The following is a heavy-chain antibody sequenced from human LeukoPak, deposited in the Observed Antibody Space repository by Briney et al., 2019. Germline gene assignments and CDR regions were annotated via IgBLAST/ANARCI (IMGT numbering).Heavy chain of an antibody. D-gene: IGHD1-1*01. CDR2: IYYSGST. CDR3: ARTVPYNCGYVDY. CDR1: GGSINNYY. V-gene: IGHV4-59*01. J-gene: IGHJ4*02. Sequence: SETLSLTCTVSGGSINNYYWSWIRQPPGKGLEWIGYIYYSGSTNYNPSLKSRVSISVDTSKNQFSLKLSSVTAADTAVYYCARTVPYNCGYVDYWGQGTLVTVSS.